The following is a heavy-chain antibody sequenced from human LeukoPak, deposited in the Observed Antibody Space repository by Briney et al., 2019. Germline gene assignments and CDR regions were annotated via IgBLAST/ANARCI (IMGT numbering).Heavy chain of an antibody. Sequence: ASVKVSCKASGGTFSSYAISWVRQAPGQGLEWMGRIIPILGIANYAQKFQGRVTITADKSTSTAYMELSSLRSEDTAVYYCARDGSGSSAHYYYGMDAWGQGTTVTVSS. D-gene: IGHD1-26*01. V-gene: IGHV1-69*04. CDR2: IIPILGIA. CDR1: GGTFSSYA. J-gene: IGHJ6*02. CDR3: ARDGSGSSAHYYYGMDA.